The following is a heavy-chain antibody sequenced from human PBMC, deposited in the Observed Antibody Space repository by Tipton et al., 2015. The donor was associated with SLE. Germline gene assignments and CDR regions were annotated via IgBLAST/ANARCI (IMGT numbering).Heavy chain of an antibody. J-gene: IGHJ3*02. V-gene: IGHV4-61*01. D-gene: IGHD3-10*01. CDR2: IYYSGST. CDR3: ARELRPGFGELSPDYAFDI. Sequence: TLSLTCTVSGGSISSSSYYWGWIRQPPGKGLEWIGYIYYSGSTNYNPPLKSRVTISVDTSKNQFSLKLSSLTAADTAVYYCARELRPGFGELSPDYAFDIWGQGTMVTVSS. CDR1: GGSISSSSYY.